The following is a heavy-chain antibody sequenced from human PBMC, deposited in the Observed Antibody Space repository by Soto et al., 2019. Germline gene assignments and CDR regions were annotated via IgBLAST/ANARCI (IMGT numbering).Heavy chain of an antibody. D-gene: IGHD6-19*01. CDR1: GFTFSSYA. CDR3: AKEIAVAGTGLVSLTGAYFQH. V-gene: IGHV3-23*01. Sequence: GGSLRLSCAASGFTFSSYAMSWVRQAPGKGLEWVSAISGSGGSTYYADSVKGRFTISRDNSKNTLYLQMNSLRAEDTAVYYCAKEIAVAGTGLVSLTGAYFQHWGQGTLVTVSS. CDR2: ISGSGGST. J-gene: IGHJ1*01.